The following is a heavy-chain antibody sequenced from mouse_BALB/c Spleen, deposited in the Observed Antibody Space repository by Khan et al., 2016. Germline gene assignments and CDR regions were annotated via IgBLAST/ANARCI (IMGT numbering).Heavy chain of an antibody. CDR2: IRLKSNNYAT. CDR1: GFTFSNYW. J-gene: IGHJ1*01. V-gene: IGHV6-6*02. Sequence: EVQLEESGGGLVQPGGSMKLSCVASGFTFSNYWMNWVRQSPEKGLEWVAEIRLKSNNYATHYAESVKGRFTISRDDSKSSVYLQMNNLRAEDTGIYYCTRDGYFDVWGAGTTVTVSS. CDR3: TRDGYFDV.